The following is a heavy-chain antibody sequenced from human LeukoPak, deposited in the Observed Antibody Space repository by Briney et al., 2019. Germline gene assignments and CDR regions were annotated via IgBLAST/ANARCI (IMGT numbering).Heavy chain of an antibody. J-gene: IGHJ4*02. CDR1: ARSISSGCHY. CDR2: LQHSERS. D-gene: IGHD6-19*01. CDR3: ARPGGGLLRSPCDF. Sequence: SQTRSLTCSVSARSISSGCHYWCWIRHPPGKGLEGFGSLQHSERSYYNPSVKSRVTISVDTPKHQFCLKLNSVTAANAAAYYCARPGGGLLRSPCDFWGEGTRVSVP. V-gene: IGHV4-39*01.